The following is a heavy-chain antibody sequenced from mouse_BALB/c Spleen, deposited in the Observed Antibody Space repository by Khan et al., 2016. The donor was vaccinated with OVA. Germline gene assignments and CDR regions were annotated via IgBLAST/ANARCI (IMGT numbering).Heavy chain of an antibody. CDR2: IWSGGIT. D-gene: IGHD1-1*02. J-gene: IGHJ2*01. Sequence: VQLQESGPGLVQPSQSLSITCTVSGFSLTNYGVHWVRQSPGKGLEWLGMIWSGGITANNATFISRLTTSNDNSKSQVCFKSISLHASDTAICYSARDRNGYFDYWGQGTTLTVSS. CDR3: ARDRNGYFDY. V-gene: IGHV2-2*02. CDR1: GFSLTNYG.